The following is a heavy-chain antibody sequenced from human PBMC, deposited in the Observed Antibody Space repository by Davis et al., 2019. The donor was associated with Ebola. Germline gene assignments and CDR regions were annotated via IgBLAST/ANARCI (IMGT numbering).Heavy chain of an antibody. Sequence: PSETLSLTCTVSGGSISSHYWSWIRQPPGKGLEWIGYIYYSGSTNYNPSLKSRVTISVDTSKNQFSLKLSSVTAADTAVYYCARVSSGEKVGYFDYWGQGTLVTVSS. D-gene: IGHD3-16*01. CDR1: GGSISSHY. CDR2: IYYSGST. CDR3: ARVSSGEKVGYFDY. V-gene: IGHV4-59*11. J-gene: IGHJ4*02.